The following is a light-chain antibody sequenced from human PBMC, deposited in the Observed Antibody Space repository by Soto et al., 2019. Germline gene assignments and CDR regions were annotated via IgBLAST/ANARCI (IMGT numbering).Light chain of an antibody. CDR2: GAS. CDR3: QQRSNWPLT. J-gene: IGKJ4*01. V-gene: IGKV3D-20*02. Sequence: VTTQSPVTLSVSTGETATLSCRASQTISSRYLTWYQQKPGQVPRILIYGASSRATGIPDRFSGSGSGTDFTLTISRLEPEDVAVYYCQQRSNWPLTFGRGTKV. CDR1: QTISSRY.